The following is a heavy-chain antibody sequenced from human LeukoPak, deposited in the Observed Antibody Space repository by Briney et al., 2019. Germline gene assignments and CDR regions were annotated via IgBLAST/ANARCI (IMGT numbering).Heavy chain of an antibody. CDR3: ARDTGRTTGAPYTLKY. CDR2: ISSDGGQT. D-gene: IGHD1-1*01. Sequence: GGSLRLSCAASGFSFGSYALHWVRQAPGKGLEWVAIISSDGGQTSYSDSVRGRFTISRDNSKSTIYLQVTSLRTEDTAVYYCARDTGRTTGAPYTLKYWGQGTLVTVSS. CDR1: GFSFGSYA. V-gene: IGHV3-30*01. J-gene: IGHJ4*02.